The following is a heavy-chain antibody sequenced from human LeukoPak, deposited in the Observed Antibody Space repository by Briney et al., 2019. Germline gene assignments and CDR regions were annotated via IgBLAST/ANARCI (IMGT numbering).Heavy chain of an antibody. J-gene: IGHJ4*02. CDR1: GFTFSSYS. D-gene: IGHD6-13*01. CDR3: ARAAAAAGSWDY. V-gene: IGHV3-21*01. Sequence: GGSLRLSCAASGFTFSSYSMNWVRQAPGKGLEWVSSISSSSSYIYYADSVKGRFTISRDNAKNSLYLQMNSLRAEDTAVYYCARAAAAAGSWDYWVQGTLVTVSS. CDR2: ISSSSSYI.